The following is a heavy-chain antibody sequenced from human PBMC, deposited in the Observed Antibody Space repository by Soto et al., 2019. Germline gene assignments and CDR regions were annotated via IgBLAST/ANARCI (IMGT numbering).Heavy chain of an antibody. CDR3: ARTTIAGIRGYFDY. CDR1: GYNFAGYW. J-gene: IGHJ4*02. Sequence: GESLKISCKGSGYNFAGYWIAWVRQMPGKGLELMGIIYPSDSDTRYRPSFQGQVTISADKSISTAFLQWSSLKASDTATYYCARTTIAGIRGYFDYWGQGTLVTVSS. V-gene: IGHV5-51*01. CDR2: IYPSDSDT. D-gene: IGHD2-21*01.